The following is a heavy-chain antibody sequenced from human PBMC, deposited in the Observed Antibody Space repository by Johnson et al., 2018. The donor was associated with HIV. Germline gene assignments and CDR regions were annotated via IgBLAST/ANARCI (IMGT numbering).Heavy chain of an antibody. V-gene: IGHV3-20*04. D-gene: IGHD3-22*01. CDR1: GFTFSSYG. CDR2: ITWNGGNT. CDR3: ARDGNGHDGGVYYYPVAFDM. Sequence: VQLVESGGGVVQPGRSLRLSCAASGFTFSSYGMSWVRQGPGKGLEWVSGITWNGGNTASADAVKGRVNVSRDNAKNYMYLQMNSLRAEDTAMYYWARDGNGHDGGVYYYPVAFDMWGQGTLVTVSS. J-gene: IGHJ3*02.